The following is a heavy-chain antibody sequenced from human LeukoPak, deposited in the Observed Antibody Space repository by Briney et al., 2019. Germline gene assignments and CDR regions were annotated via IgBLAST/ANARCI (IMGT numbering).Heavy chain of an antibody. D-gene: IGHD3/OR15-3a*01. CDR3: ARDAYHSGDLDQ. J-gene: IGHJ4*02. CDR2: IRFDGTNR. CDR1: GFTFSNHI. V-gene: IGHV3-30*02. Sequence: PGGSLRLSCAASGFTFSNHIMHRVRQAPGKGLEWVSFIRFDGTNRHYVDSVKGRFTISRDNPNNMLYLQMNSLKFDDTAVYYCARDAYHSGDLDQWGEGTLVIVSS.